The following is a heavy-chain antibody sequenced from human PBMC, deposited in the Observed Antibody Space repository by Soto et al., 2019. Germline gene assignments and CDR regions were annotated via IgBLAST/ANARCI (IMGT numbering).Heavy chain of an antibody. CDR1: GYTFTSYA. V-gene: IGHV1-3*01. J-gene: IGHJ6*03. CDR3: ARGMGELPSGARYTQWADYSPHYSYYMEV. CDR2: INAGNGNT. Sequence: ASVKVSCKASGYTFTSYAMHWVRQAPGQRLEWMGWINAGNGNTKYSQKFQGRVTITRDTSASTAYMELSSLRSEDTAVYYCARGMGELPSGARYTQWADYSPHYSYYMEVWGKGTTVTVSS. D-gene: IGHD1-26*01.